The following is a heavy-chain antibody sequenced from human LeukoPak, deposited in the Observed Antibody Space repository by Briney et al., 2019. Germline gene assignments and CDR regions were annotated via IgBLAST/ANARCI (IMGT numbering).Heavy chain of an antibody. CDR1: GFSFGSYA. D-gene: IGHD3-10*01. V-gene: IGHV3-23*01. J-gene: IGHJ6*02. CDR3: AKRYYYGSGSYFSERDTDYAMDV. CDR2: ITGSGGST. Sequence: PGGSLRLSCAASGFSFGSYAMSWVRQAPGKGLQWVSAITGSGGSTYYADSVKGRFSISRDNSRNTLYLQMDSLRAEDTAVYYCAKRYYYGSGSYFSERDTDYAMDVWGQGTTVTVPS.